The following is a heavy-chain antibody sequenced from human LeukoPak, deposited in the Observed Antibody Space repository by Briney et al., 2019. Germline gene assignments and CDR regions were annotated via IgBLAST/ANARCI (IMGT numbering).Heavy chain of an antibody. V-gene: IGHV1-46*01. Sequence: GASVKVSCKASGYTFTSYYMHWVRQAPGQGLEWMGIINPSGGSTSYAQKLQGRVTMTTDTSTSTAYMELRSLRSDDTAVYYCAREGHRYCSSTSCLPMDVWGKGTTVTVSS. CDR1: GYTFTSYY. CDR2: INPSGGST. CDR3: AREGHRYCSSTSCLPMDV. J-gene: IGHJ6*04. D-gene: IGHD2-2*01.